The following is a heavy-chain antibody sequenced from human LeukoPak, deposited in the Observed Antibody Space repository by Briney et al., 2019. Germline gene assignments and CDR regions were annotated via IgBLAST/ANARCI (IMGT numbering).Heavy chain of an antibody. J-gene: IGHJ6*03. CDR1: GYTFTNYD. CDR2: MNPNSGYT. D-gene: IGHD3-10*01. CDR3: ASFKGFGESSLYYYYYMDV. Sequence: ASVKVSCKASGYTFTNYDINWVRQATGHGLEWMGWMNPNSGYTGYAQKFQGRVTITRKTSISTAYMELSSLRSEDTAVYYCASFKGFGESSLYYYYYMDVWGKGTTVTISS. V-gene: IGHV1-8*03.